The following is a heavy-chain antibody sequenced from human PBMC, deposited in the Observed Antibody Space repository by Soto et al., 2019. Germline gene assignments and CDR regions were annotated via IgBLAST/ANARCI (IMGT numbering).Heavy chain of an antibody. Sequence: SETLSLTCTVSGGSISSYYWSWIRQPPGKGLEWIGYIYYSGSTNYNPSLKSRVTISVDTSKNQFSLKLSSVTAADTAVYYCARGRGGIAAASSGYYYYYYGMDVWGQGTTVTVFS. CDR1: GGSISSYY. V-gene: IGHV4-59*01. CDR2: IYYSGST. CDR3: ARGRGGIAAASSGYYYYYYGMDV. D-gene: IGHD6-13*01. J-gene: IGHJ6*02.